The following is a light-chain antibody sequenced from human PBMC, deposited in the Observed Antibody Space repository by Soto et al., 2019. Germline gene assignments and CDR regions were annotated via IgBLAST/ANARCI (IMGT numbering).Light chain of an antibody. CDR3: SSYTSSSSYV. Sequence: QSVLTQPASVSGSPGQSITISCTGTSSDVGGYKYVSWYQQHPDKAHKLIIYDVTNRPSGISNRFSGSKSGNTASLTISGFQAEDEADYCCSSYTSSSSYVFGTGTKVTVL. CDR2: DVT. CDR1: SSDVGGYKY. V-gene: IGLV2-14*01. J-gene: IGLJ1*01.